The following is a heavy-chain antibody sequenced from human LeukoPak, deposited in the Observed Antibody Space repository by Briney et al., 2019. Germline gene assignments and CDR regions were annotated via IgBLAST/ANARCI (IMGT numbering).Heavy chain of an antibody. J-gene: IGHJ4*02. V-gene: IGHV3-53*01. D-gene: IGHD1-1*01. CDR1: GFTVSSYY. CDR3: ARGTSPTYYFDY. CDR2: IYSGGST. Sequence: PGGSLRLSCAASGFTVSSYYMSWVRQAPGKGLEWVSVIYSGGSTYYADSVKGRFTISRDNSKNTLYLQMNSLRAEDTAVYYCARGTSPTYYFDYWGQGTLVTVSS.